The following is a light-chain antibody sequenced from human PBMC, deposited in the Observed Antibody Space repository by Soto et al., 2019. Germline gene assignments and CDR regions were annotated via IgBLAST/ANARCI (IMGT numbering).Light chain of an antibody. V-gene: IGKV3-15*01. Sequence: VSGGDVALGCCRASQSVISNLAWYQQKPGQAPRLPSYGASTRATGIPASFSVSRSGTEYTLTMRSLQSEESAVYIYQRHHNGAVTVGRGTKVDIK. J-gene: IGKJ1*01. CDR1: QSVISN. CDR3: QRHHNGAVT. CDR2: GAS.